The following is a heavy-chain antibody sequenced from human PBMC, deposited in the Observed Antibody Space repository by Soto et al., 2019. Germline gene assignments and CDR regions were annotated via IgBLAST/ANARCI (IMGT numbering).Heavy chain of an antibody. Sequence: EVQLVETGGGLIQPRGSLRLSCAASGFTVSSNYMSWVRQAPGQGLEWVSFIYSGGRTYYADSVKGRFTISRDNSKNTLYLQMNSLRAEDTAVYYCAREAISSDYFDYWGQGTLVIVSS. D-gene: IGHD3-22*01. CDR1: GFTVSSNY. V-gene: IGHV3-53*02. CDR2: IYSGGRT. CDR3: AREAISSDYFDY. J-gene: IGHJ4*02.